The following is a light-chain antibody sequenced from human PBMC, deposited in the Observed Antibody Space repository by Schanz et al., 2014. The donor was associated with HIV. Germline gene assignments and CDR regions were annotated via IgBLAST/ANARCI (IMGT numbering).Light chain of an antibody. J-gene: IGLJ2*01. CDR3: AAWDNTLNGPL. V-gene: IGLV1-40*01. CDR1: SSNIGAGFD. Sequence: QSVLAQPPSVSGAPGQRVTISCTGSSSNIGAGFDVHWYQLLPGTAPKLLIFDNTNRPSGVPARFSGSKSGSSASLAISGLQAEDEADYYCAAWDNTLNGPLFGGGTKLTVL. CDR2: DNT.